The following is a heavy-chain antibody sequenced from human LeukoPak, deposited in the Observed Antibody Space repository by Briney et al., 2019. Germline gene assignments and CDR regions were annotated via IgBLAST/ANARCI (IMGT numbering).Heavy chain of an antibody. CDR1: GGSISSYY. CDR2: IYYSGST. Sequence: TSETLSLTCTVSGGSISSYYWSWIRQPPGKGLGWIGYIYYSGSTNYNPTLKSRDTTSADTTKNQFSLKLSSVTAADTAVYYCARSRYSYGTFDYWGQGTLVTVSS. D-gene: IGHD5-18*01. CDR3: ARSRYSYGTFDY. J-gene: IGHJ4*02. V-gene: IGHV4-59*08.